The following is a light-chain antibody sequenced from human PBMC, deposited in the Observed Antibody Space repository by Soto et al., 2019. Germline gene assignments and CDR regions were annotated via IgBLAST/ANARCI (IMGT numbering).Light chain of an antibody. Sequence: EIVLTQSPGTLSLSPGERATLSCRASQSVSSSFLAWYQQKPGQAPRLLIYGASSRATDIPDRFSGSGSGTDFNLTISRLEPEDFAVYYCLQYDSSPWTFGQGTKGEIK. CDR2: GAS. CDR1: QSVSSSF. CDR3: LQYDSSPWT. V-gene: IGKV3-20*01. J-gene: IGKJ1*01.